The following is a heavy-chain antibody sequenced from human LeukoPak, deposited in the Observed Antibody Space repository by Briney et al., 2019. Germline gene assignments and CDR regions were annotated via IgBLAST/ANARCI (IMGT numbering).Heavy chain of an antibody. J-gene: IGHJ4*02. V-gene: IGHV4-39*01. Sequence: PSDTLSLTCTVSGGSVSSSSYHWDWIRQPPGKGLEWIGSIYYSGSTYYNPSLKNRVTISVDTSKNQFSLKLSSVSAADTAVYYCARRAGGWFDYWGQGTLVTVSS. D-gene: IGHD2-15*01. CDR2: IYYSGST. CDR3: ARRAGGWFDY. CDR1: GGSVSSSSYH.